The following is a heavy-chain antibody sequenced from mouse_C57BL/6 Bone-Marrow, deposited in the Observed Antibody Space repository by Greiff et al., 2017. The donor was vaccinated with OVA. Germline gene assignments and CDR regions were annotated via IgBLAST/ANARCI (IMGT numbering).Heavy chain of an antibody. D-gene: IGHD2-3*01. J-gene: IGHJ1*03. V-gene: IGHV5-16*01. CDR1: AFTFRASY. CDR3: ARAADDGYPHFDV. CDR2: INYDGSST. Sequence: DVMLVESEGGLVQPGSSMQLSCTPSAFTFRASYIAWVRLVPEKGLEWVANINYDGSSTYYLDSLKTRFIISRDNAKHILDLQMSSLKSEDTATYDCARAADDGYPHFDVWGTGTTVTVSS.